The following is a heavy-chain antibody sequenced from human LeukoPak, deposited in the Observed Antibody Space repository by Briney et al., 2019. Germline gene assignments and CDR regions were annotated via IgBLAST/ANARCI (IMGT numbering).Heavy chain of an antibody. V-gene: IGHV3-66*01. D-gene: IGHD2-8*02. CDR3: TTDRKWCTYN. Sequence: GGSLRLSCAASGFTVSSNYTSWVRQAPGKGLEWVSVIYSGGSTYYADSVKGRFTISRDNSKNTLYLQMNSLRAEDTAVYYCTTDRKWCTYNWGQGTLVTVSS. CDR2: IYSGGST. CDR1: GFTVSSNY. J-gene: IGHJ4*02.